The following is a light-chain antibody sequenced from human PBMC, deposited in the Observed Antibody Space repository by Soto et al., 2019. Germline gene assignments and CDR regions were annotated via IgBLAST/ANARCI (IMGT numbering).Light chain of an antibody. CDR2: DAS. CDR1: QSVSSY. Sequence: EIVLTQSPATLSLSPGERATLSCRASQSVSSYLAWYQQKPGQAPRLLIYDASNRASGIPARFSGSGSGTDFTLTISSLEPEDFAVYYCQQRINWPRLTFGQGTKVEIK. CDR3: QQRINWPRLT. J-gene: IGKJ1*01. V-gene: IGKV3-11*01.